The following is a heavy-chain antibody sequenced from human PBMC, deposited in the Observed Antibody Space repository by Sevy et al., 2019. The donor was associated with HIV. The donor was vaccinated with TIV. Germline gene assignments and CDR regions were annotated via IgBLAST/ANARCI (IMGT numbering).Heavy chain of an antibody. D-gene: IGHD3-22*01. V-gene: IGHV3-33*01. CDR1: GFSFSNYG. J-gene: IGHJ4*02. Sequence: GGSLRLSCAASGFSFSNYGMHWVRQAPGKGLEWVALIWYDGSSKYYADSVKGRLTISRDNSKNTLSLQMNSLRAEDTAVYYCARGADYFDSSVANFEDWGQGTLVTVSS. CDR3: ARGADYFDSSVANFED. CDR2: IWYDGSSK.